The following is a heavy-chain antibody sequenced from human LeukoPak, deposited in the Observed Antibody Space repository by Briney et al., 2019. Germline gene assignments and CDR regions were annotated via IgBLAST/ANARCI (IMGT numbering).Heavy chain of an antibody. J-gene: IGHJ6*02. CDR1: GYTFTSY. CDR3: ARNSQWLRVYYYGMDV. D-gene: IGHD6-19*01. CDR2: INPSGGST. Sequence: ASVKVSCKASGYTFTSYMHWVRQAPGQGLEWMGIINPSGGSTSYAQKFQGRVTMTRDTSTSTVYMELSSLRSEDTAVYYCARNSQWLRVYYYGMDVWGQGTTVTVSS. V-gene: IGHV1-46*01.